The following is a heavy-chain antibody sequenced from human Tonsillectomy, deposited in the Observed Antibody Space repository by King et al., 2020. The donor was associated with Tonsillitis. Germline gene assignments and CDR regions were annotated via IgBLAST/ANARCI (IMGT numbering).Heavy chain of an antibody. J-gene: IGHJ4*02. Sequence: VQLVESGGGVVQPGRSLRLSCAASGFTFSSYAMHWVRPAPGKGLEWVAVISYDGSNKYYADSVKGRFTISRDNSKNTLYLQMNSLRAEDTAVYYCARIRIAAAGGDYWGQGTLVTVSS. CDR2: ISYDGSNK. D-gene: IGHD6-13*01. V-gene: IGHV3-30*01. CDR3: ARIRIAAAGGDY. CDR1: GFTFSSYA.